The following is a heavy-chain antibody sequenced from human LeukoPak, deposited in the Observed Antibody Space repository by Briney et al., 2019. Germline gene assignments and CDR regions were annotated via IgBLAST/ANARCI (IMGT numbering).Heavy chain of an antibody. V-gene: IGHV1-69*05. J-gene: IGHJ4*02. CDR1: GYTFTSYA. D-gene: IGHD3-22*01. CDR3: ARDADDSSGYSNFDY. Sequence: SVKVSCKASGYTFTSYAMNWVRQAPGQGLEWMGGIIPIFGTANYAQKFQGRVTMTRDTSTSTVYMELRSLRSEDTAVYYCARDADDSSGYSNFDYWGQGTLVTVSS. CDR2: IIPIFGTA.